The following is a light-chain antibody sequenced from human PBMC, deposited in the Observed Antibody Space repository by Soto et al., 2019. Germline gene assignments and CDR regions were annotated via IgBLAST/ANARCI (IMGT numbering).Light chain of an antibody. V-gene: IGLV2-14*03. CDR1: SSDIGGYNF. CDR2: GVS. Sequence: QSVLTQPASVSGSPGQSITISCTGTSSDIGGYNFVSWYQHHPGKAPRLMIFGVSDRPSGGSDRFSGSKSGNTASLTISGLQAEDEADYYCSSYISSSTPYVFGTGTKLTVL. CDR3: SSYISSSTPYV. J-gene: IGLJ1*01.